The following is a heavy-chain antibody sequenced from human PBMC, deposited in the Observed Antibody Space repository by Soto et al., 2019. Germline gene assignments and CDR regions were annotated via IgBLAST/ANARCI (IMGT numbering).Heavy chain of an antibody. CDR3: ARDLGIAAAGTWWFDP. CDR1: GFTFSSYG. CDR2: IWYDGSNK. J-gene: IGHJ5*02. D-gene: IGHD6-13*01. Sequence: QVQLVESGGGVVQPGRSLRLSCAASGFTFSSYGMHWVRQAPGKGLEWVAVIWYDGSNKYYADSVKGRFTISRDNSKNTLYLQMNSLRAEDTAVYYCARDLGIAAAGTWWFDPWGQGTLVTVSS. V-gene: IGHV3-33*01.